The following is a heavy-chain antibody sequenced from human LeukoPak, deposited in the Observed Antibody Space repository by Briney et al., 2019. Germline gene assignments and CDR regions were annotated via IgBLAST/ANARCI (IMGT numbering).Heavy chain of an antibody. CDR3: ARGSRGYYYYMDV. D-gene: IGHD3-10*01. CDR2: ISGSSSTI. Sequence: GGSLRLSCGASVFTFRSYWMSWVRQAPGKGLEWVSYISGSSSTIYYADSVKGRFTISRDNAKNSLYLQMNSLRAEDTAVYYCARGSRGYYYYMDVWGKGTTVTVSS. V-gene: IGHV3-48*01. CDR1: VFTFRSYW. J-gene: IGHJ6*03.